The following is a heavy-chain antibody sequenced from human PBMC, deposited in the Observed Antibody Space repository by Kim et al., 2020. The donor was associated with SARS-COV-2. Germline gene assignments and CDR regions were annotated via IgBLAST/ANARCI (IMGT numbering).Heavy chain of an antibody. Sequence: GGSLRLSCAASGFIVSSSYMTWVRQAPGKGLEWVSLIYSGGSTYSADSVKGRFTISRDNSKNTLYLQMNSLTVEDTAVYYCARGPRDGYNFDYWGQGTLVTVSS. CDR1: GFIVSSSY. J-gene: IGHJ4*02. D-gene: IGHD5-12*01. CDR3: ARGPRDGYNFDY. CDR2: IYSGGST. V-gene: IGHV3-53*01.